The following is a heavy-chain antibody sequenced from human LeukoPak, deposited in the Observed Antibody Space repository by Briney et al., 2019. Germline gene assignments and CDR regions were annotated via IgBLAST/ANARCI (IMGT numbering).Heavy chain of an antibody. D-gene: IGHD4-23*01. CDR2: ISSSSSTI. CDR1: GFTVSSNY. Sequence: PGGSLRLSCAASGFTVSSNYMNWVRQAPGKGLEWVSYISSSSSTIYYADSVKGRFTISRDNAKNSLYLQMTSLRAEDTAVYYCARDFRTTVVPPPYWGQGTLVTVSS. J-gene: IGHJ4*02. V-gene: IGHV3-48*04. CDR3: ARDFRTTVVPPPY.